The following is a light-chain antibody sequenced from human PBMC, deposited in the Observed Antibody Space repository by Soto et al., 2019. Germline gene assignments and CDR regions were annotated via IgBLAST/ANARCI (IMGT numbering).Light chain of an antibody. CDR3: GTWDKSLSAGV. J-gene: IGLJ3*02. CDR1: ASNFGAGYD. CDR2: ENN. Sequence: QSVLTQPPSVSGAPGQRVTISCTGSASNFGAGYDVHWYQQLPGTAPKLLIYENNKRPSGIPDRFSGSKSGTSATLGITGLQTGDEADYYCGTWDKSLSAGVFGGGTKLTVL. V-gene: IGLV1-51*01.